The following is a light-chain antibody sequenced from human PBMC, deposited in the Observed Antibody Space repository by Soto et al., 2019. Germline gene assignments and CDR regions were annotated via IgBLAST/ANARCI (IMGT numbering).Light chain of an antibody. V-gene: IGKV1-5*03. CDR1: QSISSW. Sequence: DIQMTQSPSTLSASVGDRVTITCRASQSISSWLAWYQQKPGKAPNLLIYKASSLESGVPSRFSGSGSGTQFTLTISSLQPDDCATYYCQQYNSYSWTFGQGTKVESK. CDR3: QQYNSYSWT. J-gene: IGKJ1*01. CDR2: KAS.